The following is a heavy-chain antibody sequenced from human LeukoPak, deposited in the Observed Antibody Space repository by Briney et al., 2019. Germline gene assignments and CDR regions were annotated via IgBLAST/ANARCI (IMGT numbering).Heavy chain of an antibody. CDR3: ARDPGDVAAAHDAFDI. CDR1: GFTFSSYW. J-gene: IGHJ3*02. V-gene: IGHV3-7*01. Sequence: GGSLRLSCAASGFTFSSYWMHWVRQAPGKGLEWVANIRQDGSDKFYVDSVKGRFTISRDNAQNSLYLQMNSLRAEDTAVYYCARDPGDVAAAHDAFDIWGQGTMVTVSS. D-gene: IGHD2-15*01. CDR2: IRQDGSDK.